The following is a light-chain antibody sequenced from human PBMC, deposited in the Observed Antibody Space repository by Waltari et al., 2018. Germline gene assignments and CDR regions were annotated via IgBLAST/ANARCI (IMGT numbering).Light chain of an antibody. CDR1: PTISSS. V-gene: IGKV1-5*03. J-gene: IGKJ1*01. Sequence: DIQMTQSPSSLSASVGDTVTFTCRASPTISSSLDWYQQKPGKAPNLLIYKASSLQTGVPSRFSGSGSGTEFTITINSLQPEDFATYYCLQYSSAPWTFGQGTKVEIK. CDR3: LQYSSAPWT. CDR2: KAS.